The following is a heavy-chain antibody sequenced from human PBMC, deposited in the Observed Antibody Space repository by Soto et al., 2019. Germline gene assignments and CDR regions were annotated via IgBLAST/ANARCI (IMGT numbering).Heavy chain of an antibody. CDR3: ASSVGYDRIDY. J-gene: IGHJ4*02. D-gene: IGHD3-3*01. CDR2: ITPFNGNT. V-gene: IGHV1-45*02. Sequence: SVKVSCKASGYTFTYRYLHWVRQAPGQALEWMGWITPFNGNTNYAQKFQDRVTITRDRSMSTAYTELSSLRSEDTAMYYCASSVGYDRIDYWGQGTLVTVSS. CDR1: GYTFTYRY.